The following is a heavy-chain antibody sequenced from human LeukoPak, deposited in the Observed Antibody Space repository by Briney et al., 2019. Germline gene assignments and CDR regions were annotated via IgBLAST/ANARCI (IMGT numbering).Heavy chain of an antibody. J-gene: IGHJ4*02. CDR3: ARLTDSGSYYEGDY. Sequence: PSETLSLTCTVSGGSISSSSYYWGWIRQPPGKGLEWIGSIYYSGSTYYNPSLKSRVTIPVDTSKNQFSLKLSSVTAADTAVYYCARLTDSGSYYEGDYWGQGTLVTVSS. CDR1: GGSISSSSYY. D-gene: IGHD1-26*01. V-gene: IGHV4-39*01. CDR2: IYYSGST.